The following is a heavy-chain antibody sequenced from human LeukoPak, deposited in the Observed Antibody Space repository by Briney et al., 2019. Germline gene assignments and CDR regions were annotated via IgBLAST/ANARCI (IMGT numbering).Heavy chain of an antibody. V-gene: IGHV1-46*01. CDR2: INPSGGST. J-gene: IGHJ6*02. CDR1: GYTFTSYY. CDR3: ARDPPPLWFGELLNHYYYYGMDV. Sequence: ASVKVSCKASGYTFTSYYMQWVRQAPGQGLEWMGIINPSGGSTSYAQKFQGRVTMTRDTSTSTVYMELSSLRSEDTAVYYCARDPPPLWFGELLNHYYYYGMDVWGQGTTVTVSS. D-gene: IGHD3-10*01.